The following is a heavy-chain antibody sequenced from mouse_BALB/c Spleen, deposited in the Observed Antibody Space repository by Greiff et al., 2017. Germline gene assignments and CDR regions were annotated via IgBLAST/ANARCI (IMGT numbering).Heavy chain of an antibody. V-gene: IGHV2-9*02. CDR3: AREYGNPYYAMDY. J-gene: IGHJ4*01. Sequence: QVQLKESGPGLVAPSQSLSITCTVSGFSLTSYGVHWVRQPPGKGLEWLGVIWAGGSTNYNSALMSRLSISKDNSKSQVFLKMNSLQTDDTAMYYCAREYGNPYYAMDYWGQGTSVTVSS. CDR1: GFSLTSYG. CDR2: IWAGGST. D-gene: IGHD2-10*02.